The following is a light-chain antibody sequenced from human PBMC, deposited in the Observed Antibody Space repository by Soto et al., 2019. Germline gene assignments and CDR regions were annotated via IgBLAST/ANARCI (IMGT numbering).Light chain of an antibody. J-gene: IGLJ1*01. V-gene: IGLV2-23*02. CDR3: CSYAGSSTLAYV. CDR1: SSDVGSYNL. CDR2: EVS. Sequence: QSALTQPASVSGSPGQSITISCTGTSSDVGSYNLVSWYQQHPGKAPKLMIYEVSKRPSGVSNRFSGAKSGNTASLTSSGLQAEDEADYYCCSYAGSSTLAYVFGTGTKLTVL.